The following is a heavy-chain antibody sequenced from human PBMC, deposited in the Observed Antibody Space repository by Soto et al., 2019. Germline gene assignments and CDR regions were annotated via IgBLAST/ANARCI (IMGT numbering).Heavy chain of an antibody. D-gene: IGHD6-13*01. Sequence: PGGSLRLSCAASEFTFSSYFMHWVRQAPGKGLEWVAVIWYDGSNKYYADSVKGRFTISRDNSMNTLYLQMNSLRAEDAAVYYCAKTGGTAAAKMFPIYFDYWGQGTLVTVSS. J-gene: IGHJ4*02. CDR2: IWYDGSNK. CDR1: EFTFSSYF. V-gene: IGHV3-30*02. CDR3: AKTGGTAAAKMFPIYFDY.